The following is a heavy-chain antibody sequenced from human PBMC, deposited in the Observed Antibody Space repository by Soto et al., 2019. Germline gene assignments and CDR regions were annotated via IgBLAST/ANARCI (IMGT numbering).Heavy chain of an antibody. CDR3: ARELNWYYAFAYGVDV. J-gene: IGHJ6*02. CDR1: GGSISSGGYY. CDR2: IYYSGST. V-gene: IGHV4-31*03. D-gene: IGHD1-7*01. Sequence: QVQLQESGPGLVKPSQTLSLTCTVSGGSISSGGYYWSWIRQHPGKGLEWIGYIYYSGSTDYNPSLKSRFTISVDPSKNQFSLKLSSVTAAVTAVYCCARELNWYYAFAYGVDVWGQGTTVTASS.